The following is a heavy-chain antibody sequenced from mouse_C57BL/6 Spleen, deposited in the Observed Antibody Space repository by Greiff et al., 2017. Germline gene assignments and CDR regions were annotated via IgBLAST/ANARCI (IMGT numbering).Heavy chain of an antibody. CDR3: ARGNDYDPYYFAY. V-gene: IGHV1-18*01. J-gene: IGHJ2*01. Sequence: VQLQQSGPELVKPGASVKIPCKASGYTFTDYNMDWVKQSHGKSLEWIGDINPNNGGTIYNQKFKGKATLTVDKSSSTAYMELRSLPSEYTAVYYCARGNDYDPYYFAYWGQGTTLTVSS. D-gene: IGHD2-4*01. CDR1: GYTFTDYN. CDR2: INPNNGGT.